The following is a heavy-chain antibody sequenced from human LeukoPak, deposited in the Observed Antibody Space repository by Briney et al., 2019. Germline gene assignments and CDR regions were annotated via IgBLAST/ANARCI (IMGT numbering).Heavy chain of an antibody. D-gene: IGHD2-2*01. V-gene: IGHV3-30*04. CDR1: GFTFRSYA. Sequence: GRSLRLSCAASGFTFRSYATLWVRQAPGKGLEWVVVISYDGSNKYYADSVKGRFTISRDNSKNTLYLQMNSLRAEDTAVYYGARDGCSSTSCYVPPPYWGQGTLVTVSS. CDR3: ARDGCSSTSCYVPPPY. J-gene: IGHJ4*02. CDR2: ISYDGSNK.